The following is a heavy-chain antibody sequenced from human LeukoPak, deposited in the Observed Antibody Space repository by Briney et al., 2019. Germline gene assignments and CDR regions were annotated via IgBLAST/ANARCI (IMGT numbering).Heavy chain of an antibody. CDR2: ISWNSGSI. V-gene: IGHV3-9*01. Sequence: GGSLRLSCAASGFTFDDYAMHWVRQAPGKGLEWVSGISWNSGSIGYADSVKGRFTISRDNAKNSLYLQMNSLRAEDTALYYCAKAARVRVPYYFDYWGQGTLVTVSS. CDR3: AKAARVRVPYYFDY. J-gene: IGHJ4*02. D-gene: IGHD2-2*01. CDR1: GFTFDDYA.